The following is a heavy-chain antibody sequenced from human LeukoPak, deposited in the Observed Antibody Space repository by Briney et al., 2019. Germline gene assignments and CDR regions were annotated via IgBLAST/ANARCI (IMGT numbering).Heavy chain of an antibody. CDR1: GITLMSYT. CDR2: VSYDGSNK. CDR3: AKDWRWKQNIYGMNV. D-gene: IGHD5-24*01. V-gene: IGHV3-30*04. Sequence: GGSLRLSCSGSGITLMSYTIHWVRRAPGKGLEWVAVVSYDGSNKYYTDSVKGRFTISRDNTKNTLYLQMNSLRAEDTAVYSCAKDWRWKQNIYGMNVWGQGTTVTVSS. J-gene: IGHJ6*02.